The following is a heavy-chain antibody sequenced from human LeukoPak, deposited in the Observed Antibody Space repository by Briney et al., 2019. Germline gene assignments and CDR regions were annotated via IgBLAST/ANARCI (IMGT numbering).Heavy chain of an antibody. Sequence: RSGGSLRLSCAASGFTFRSYDMHWVRQAPGKGLEWVTIISYDGSNKYYADSVKGRFTISRDNSKNTLYLQMNSLRAEDTAVYYCAKDRVDYYDSSPLLDWGQGTLVTVSS. CDR1: GFTFRSYD. D-gene: IGHD3-22*01. CDR2: ISYDGSNK. J-gene: IGHJ4*02. V-gene: IGHV3-30*18. CDR3: AKDRVDYYDSSPLLD.